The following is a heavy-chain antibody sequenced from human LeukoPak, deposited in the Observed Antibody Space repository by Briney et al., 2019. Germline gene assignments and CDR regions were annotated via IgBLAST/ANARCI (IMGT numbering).Heavy chain of an antibody. CDR2: INPNSAGT. CDR3: AREDSGWYVDY. Sequence: ASVKVSRKASGYTFTDYYMHWVRQAPGQGLERMGWINPNSAGTNYAKKFEGRVTMTRDTSISTAYMELSRLRSDDTAVYYCAREDSGWYVDYWGQGTLVTVSS. V-gene: IGHV1-2*02. J-gene: IGHJ4*02. CDR1: GYTFTDYY. D-gene: IGHD6-19*01.